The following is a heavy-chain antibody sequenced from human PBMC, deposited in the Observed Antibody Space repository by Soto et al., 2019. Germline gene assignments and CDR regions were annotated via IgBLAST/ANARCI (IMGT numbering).Heavy chain of an antibody. Sequence: QVQLQESGPGLVKPSQTLSLTCTVSGGSISSGGYYWSWIRQHPGKGLEWIGYIYYSGCTYYNPSLKSRVTISVDTSKNQFSLKLSSVTAADTAVYYCARELLELESGGAFFDYWGQGTLVTVSS. D-gene: IGHD1-1*01. CDR1: GGSISSGGYY. CDR2: IYYSGCT. CDR3: ARELLELESGGAFFDY. J-gene: IGHJ4*02. V-gene: IGHV4-31*03.